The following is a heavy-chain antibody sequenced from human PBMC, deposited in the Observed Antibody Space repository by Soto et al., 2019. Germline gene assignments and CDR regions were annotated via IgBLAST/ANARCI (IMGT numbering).Heavy chain of an antibody. V-gene: IGHV1-69*13. CDR1: GGTFSSYA. J-gene: IGHJ6*02. D-gene: IGHD3-22*01. CDR2: IIPIFGTA. Sequence: SVKVSCKASGGTFSSYAISWVRQAPGQGLEWMGGIIPIFGTANYAQKFQGRVTITADESTSTAYMELSSLRSEDTAVYYCATGEYYYDSSGSLAYGMDVWGQGTTVTVSS. CDR3: ATGEYYYDSSGSLAYGMDV.